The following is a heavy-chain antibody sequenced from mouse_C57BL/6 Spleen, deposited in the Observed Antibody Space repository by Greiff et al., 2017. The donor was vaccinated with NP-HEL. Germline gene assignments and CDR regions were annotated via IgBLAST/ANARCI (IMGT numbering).Heavy chain of an antibody. CDR2: INPGSGGT. Sequence: VNVVESGAELVRPGTSVKVSCKASGYAFTNYLIEWVKQRPGQGLEWIGVINPGSGGTNYNEKFKGKATLTADKSSSTAYMQLSSLTSEDSAVYFCARGDYYGSPAWFAYWGQGTLVTVSA. D-gene: IGHD1-1*01. J-gene: IGHJ3*01. V-gene: IGHV1-54*01. CDR1: GYAFTNYL. CDR3: ARGDYYGSPAWFAY.